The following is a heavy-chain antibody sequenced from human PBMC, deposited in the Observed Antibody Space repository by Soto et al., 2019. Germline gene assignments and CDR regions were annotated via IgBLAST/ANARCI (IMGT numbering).Heavy chain of an antibody. Sequence: PGGPLRLSCAASGFTFSSYRMRLVRPAPGKGLEWVANIKQDGSEKYYVDSVKGRFTISRDNAKNSLYLQMNSLRAEDTAVYYCARDRGSGWYWAFDIWGQGTMVTVSS. V-gene: IGHV3-7*01. CDR3: ARDRGSGWYWAFDI. J-gene: IGHJ3*02. CDR2: IKQDGSEK. D-gene: IGHD6-19*01. CDR1: GFTFSSYR.